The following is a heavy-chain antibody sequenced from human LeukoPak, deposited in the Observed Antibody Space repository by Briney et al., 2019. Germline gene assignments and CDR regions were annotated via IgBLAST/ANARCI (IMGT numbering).Heavy chain of an antibody. Sequence: GASVKVSCKASGYTFTSYYMHWVRQAPGQGLEWMGIINPSGGSASYAQKFQGRVTMTRDTSTSTVYMELRSLRSDDTAVYYCAREGLGELTLDCWGQGILVTVSS. V-gene: IGHV1-46*01. J-gene: IGHJ4*02. CDR1: GYTFTSYY. D-gene: IGHD3-16*01. CDR3: AREGLGELTLDC. CDR2: INPSGGSA.